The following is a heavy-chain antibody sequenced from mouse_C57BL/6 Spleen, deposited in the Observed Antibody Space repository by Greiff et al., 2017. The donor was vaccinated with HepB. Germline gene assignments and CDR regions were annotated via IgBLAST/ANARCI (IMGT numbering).Heavy chain of an antibody. Sequence: EVKLMESGGGLVQPGGSLKLSCAASGFTFSDYGMAWVRQAPRKGPEWVAFISNLAYSIYYADTVTGRFTISRENAKHTLYLEMSSLRSEDTAMYYCARLGGNWYFDVWGTGTTVTVSS. CDR1: GFTFSDYG. CDR3: ARLGGNWYFDV. J-gene: IGHJ1*03. V-gene: IGHV5-15*01. CDR2: ISNLAYSI.